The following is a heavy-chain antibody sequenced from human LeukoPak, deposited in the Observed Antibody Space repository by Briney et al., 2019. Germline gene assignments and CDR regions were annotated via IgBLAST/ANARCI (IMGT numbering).Heavy chain of an antibody. CDR1: GGSISSYF. D-gene: IGHD5-18*01. V-gene: IGHV4-59*08. CDR2: IYYSGST. CDR3: ARSSYGTNWFDP. Sequence: SETLSLTCTVSGGSISSYFWSWIRQPPGKGLEWIGYIYYSGSTKYNPSLKSRVTISVDTSKNQFSLKLSSVTAADTAVYYCARSSYGTNWFDPWGQGTLVTVSS. J-gene: IGHJ5*02.